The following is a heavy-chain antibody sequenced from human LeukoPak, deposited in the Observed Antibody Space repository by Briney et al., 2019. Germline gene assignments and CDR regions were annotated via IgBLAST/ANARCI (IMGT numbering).Heavy chain of an antibody. V-gene: IGHV1-8*01. J-gene: IGHJ4*02. CDR2: MNPNSGRT. CDR1: GYTLTGYD. CDR3: TRETSSRYFDY. Sequence: PGASVKVSCKASGYTLTGYDINWVRQATGQGLEWMGWMNPNSGRTGYAQNFQGRITITRNTSISTAYMELSSLRSEDTAVYYCTRETSSRYFDYWGQGTLVTVSS.